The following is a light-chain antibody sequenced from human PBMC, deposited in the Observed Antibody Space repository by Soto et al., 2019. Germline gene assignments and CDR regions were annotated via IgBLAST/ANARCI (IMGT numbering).Light chain of an antibody. CDR2: GAS. Sequence: DIVLTQSPAPLSVSPGESATLSCKSSQSVSSNLAWYQQKPGQAPRLLIYGASTRATGIPARFSGGGSGTEFTLTISSLQSEDFAVYYCQQYNNWPPWTLGQGTKVDIK. V-gene: IGKV3-15*01. CDR1: QSVSSN. J-gene: IGKJ1*01. CDR3: QQYNNWPPWT.